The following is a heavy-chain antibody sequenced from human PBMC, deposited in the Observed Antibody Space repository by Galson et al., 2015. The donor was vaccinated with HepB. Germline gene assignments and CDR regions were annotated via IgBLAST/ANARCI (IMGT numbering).Heavy chain of an antibody. D-gene: IGHD6-19*01. V-gene: IGHV3-7*03. Sequence: SLRLSCAASGFTFSSYWMSWVRQAPGKGLEWVANIKQDGSEKYYVDSVKGRFTISRDNAKNSLYLQMNSLRAEDTAVYYCARVAVCGEWLDCYGMDVWGQGTTVTVSS. CDR1: GFTFSSYW. CDR2: IKQDGSEK. CDR3: ARVAVCGEWLDCYGMDV. J-gene: IGHJ6*02.